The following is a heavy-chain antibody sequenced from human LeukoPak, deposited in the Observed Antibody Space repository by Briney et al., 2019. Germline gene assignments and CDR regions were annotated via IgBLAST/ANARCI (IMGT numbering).Heavy chain of an antibody. D-gene: IGHD5-18*01. CDR1: GFTSGDHA. CDR3: GRGPIELWLHNGIDV. V-gene: IGHV3-49*04. J-gene: IGHJ6*02. Sequence: GGSLRLSCSTSGFTSGDHAMSWVRQAPGKGLEWVGFIRSRAYRGTTEYAASVRDRFTISRDDSKSIAYLQMNSLKIDDTAVYFCGRGPIELWLHNGIDVWGQGTTVTVSS. CDR2: IRSRAYRGTT.